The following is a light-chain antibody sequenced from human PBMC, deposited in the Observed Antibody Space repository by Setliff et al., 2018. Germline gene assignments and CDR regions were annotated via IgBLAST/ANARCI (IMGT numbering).Light chain of an antibody. J-gene: IGLJ2*01. V-gene: IGLV2-14*01. CDR2: DVI. CDR1: SSDIGIYNY. Sequence: QSVLTQPASVSGSPGQTITISCTGTSSDIGIYNYVSWYQQYPDKAPKLLIYDVINRPSGVSDRFSGSKSGNMASLTISGLQAADEADYYCSSKRKSGPLGRIFGGGTK. CDR3: SSKRKSGPLGRI.